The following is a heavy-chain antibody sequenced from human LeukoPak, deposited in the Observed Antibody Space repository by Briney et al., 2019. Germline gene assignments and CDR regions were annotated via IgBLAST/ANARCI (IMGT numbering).Heavy chain of an antibody. CDR2: IYPDDSDT. J-gene: IGHJ5*02. V-gene: IGHV5-51*01. Sequence: LGESLKISCKGSGYSFTSYWIGWVRQMPGKGLEWMGIIYPDDSDTRYSPSFQGQVTISADKSISTAYLQWSSLKASDTAMYYCARHNEYYYGSGRSNWFDPWGQGTLVTVSS. CDR3: ARHNEYYYGSGRSNWFDP. CDR1: GYSFTSYW. D-gene: IGHD3-10*01.